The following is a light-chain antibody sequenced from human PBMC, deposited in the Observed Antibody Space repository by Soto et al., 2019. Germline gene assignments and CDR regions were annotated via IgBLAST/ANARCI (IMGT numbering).Light chain of an antibody. Sequence: EIVLTQSPGTLSLSPGERATLSCRASQSVSSSSLAWYQQKPGQAPRLLIYGASGRATGIPDRFSTSGSGTDFSLTISRLEPEDFAVYYCQQYCTSPPEYTFGQGTKLDIK. CDR2: GAS. CDR1: QSVSSSS. V-gene: IGKV3-20*01. CDR3: QQYCTSPPEYT. J-gene: IGKJ2*01.